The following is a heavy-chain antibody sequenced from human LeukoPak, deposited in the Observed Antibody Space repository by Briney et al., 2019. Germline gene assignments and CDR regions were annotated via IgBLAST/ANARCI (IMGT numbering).Heavy chain of an antibody. V-gene: IGHV3-30*02. Sequence: GGSLRLSCAASGFTFSSYGMHWVRQAPGKGLEWVAFIRYDGSNKYYADSVKGRFTISRDNSKNTLYLKMNSLRAEDTAVYYCATLYSSSWSAFDYWGQGTLVTVSS. CDR1: GFTFSSYG. CDR3: ATLYSSSWSAFDY. CDR2: IRYDGSNK. D-gene: IGHD6-13*01. J-gene: IGHJ4*02.